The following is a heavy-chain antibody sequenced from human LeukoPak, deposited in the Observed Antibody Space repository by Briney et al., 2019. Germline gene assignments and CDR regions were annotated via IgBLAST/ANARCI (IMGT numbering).Heavy chain of an antibody. J-gene: IGHJ6*03. CDR2: IYYSGST. D-gene: IGHD3-10*01. CDR3: ARVGKEITMVRGVTYYYYYMDV. CDR1: GGSISSYY. Sequence: SETLSLTCTVSGGSISSYYWSWIRQPPGKGLEWIGYIYYSGSTNYNPSLKSRVPISVDTSKNQFSLKLSSVTAADTAVYYCARVGKEITMVRGVTYYYYYMDVWGKGTTVTISS. V-gene: IGHV4-59*01.